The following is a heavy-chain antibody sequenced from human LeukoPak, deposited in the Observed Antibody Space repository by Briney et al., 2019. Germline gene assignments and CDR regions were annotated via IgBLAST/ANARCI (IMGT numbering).Heavy chain of an antibody. D-gene: IGHD3-10*01. CDR2: ISAYNGNT. V-gene: IGHV1-18*01. Sequence: ASVKVSCKASGGTFSSYAISWVRQAPGQGLEWMGWISAYNGNTNYAQKLQGRVTKTTDTSTSTAYMELRSLRSDDTAVYYCARATQYYYGSGSYTDWGQGTLVTVSS. J-gene: IGHJ4*02. CDR3: ARATQYYYGSGSYTD. CDR1: GGTFSSYA.